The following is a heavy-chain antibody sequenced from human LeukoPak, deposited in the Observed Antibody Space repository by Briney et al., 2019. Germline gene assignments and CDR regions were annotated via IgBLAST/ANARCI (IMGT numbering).Heavy chain of an antibody. V-gene: IGHV4-61*02. CDR3: ASFAWQREHTWFDP. J-gene: IGHJ5*02. Sequence: PSETLSLTCTVSGGSISSGSYYWSWIRQPAGKGLEWIGRIYTSGSTNYNPSLKSRLTFSLHTSKKQFSLKLTSVTAADTAVYYCASFAWQREHTWFDPWGQGKLVTVSS. CDR1: GGSISSGSYY. CDR2: IYTSGST. D-gene: IGHD1-26*01.